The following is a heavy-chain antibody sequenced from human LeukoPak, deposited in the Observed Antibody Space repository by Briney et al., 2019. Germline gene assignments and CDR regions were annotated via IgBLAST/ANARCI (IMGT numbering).Heavy chain of an antibody. CDR2: IGYDGSNK. J-gene: IGHJ4*02. CDR1: GFTFSSYG. V-gene: IGHV3-33*06. CDR3: AKEGYYYDSSGYLDY. Sequence: GGSLRLSCAASGFTFSSYGMHWVRQAPGKGLEWVAVIGYDGSNKYYADSVKGRFTIARDNPKNTLYLQMNSLRAEDTAVYYCAKEGYYYDSSGYLDYWGQGTLVTVSS. D-gene: IGHD3-22*01.